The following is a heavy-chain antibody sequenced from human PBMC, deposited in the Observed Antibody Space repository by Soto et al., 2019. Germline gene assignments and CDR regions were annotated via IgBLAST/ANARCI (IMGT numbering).Heavy chain of an antibody. CDR3: ARLVKAYSGYDFDY. J-gene: IGHJ4*02. D-gene: IGHD5-12*01. Sequence: LRLSCAASGFTFISYWMGCVRQAPGKGLEWLANIKQDVGEKYYVXSXKGRFTISXDNANNSLYLQXNSLRXSDTAVYYCARLVKAYSGYDFDYWGQGTLVTVSS. CDR2: IKQDVGEK. V-gene: IGHV3-7*01. CDR1: GFTFISYW.